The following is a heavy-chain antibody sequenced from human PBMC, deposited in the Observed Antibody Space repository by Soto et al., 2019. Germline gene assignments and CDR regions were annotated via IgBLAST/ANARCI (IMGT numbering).Heavy chain of an antibody. CDR3: AKGIGFYYYYGMDV. D-gene: IGHD2-15*01. CDR1: GFTFSSYG. V-gene: IGHV3-30*18. CDR2: ISYDGSNK. Sequence: PGGSLRLSCAASGFTFSSYGMHWVRQAPGKGLEWVAVISYDGSNKYYADSVKGRFTISRDNSKNTLYLQMNSLRAEDTAVYYCAKGIGFYYYYGMDVWGQGTTVTVSS. J-gene: IGHJ6*02.